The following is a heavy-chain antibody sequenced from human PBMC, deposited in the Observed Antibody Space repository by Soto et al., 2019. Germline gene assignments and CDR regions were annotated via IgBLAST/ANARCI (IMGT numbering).Heavy chain of an antibody. Sequence: PSETLSLTCTVSGGSISSSSYYWGWIRQPPGKGMEWIGSIYYSGSTYYNPSLKSRVTISVDTSKNQFSLKLSSVTAADTAVYYCARVPSCGGDCYSDYWGQGTLVTVSS. D-gene: IGHD2-21*02. J-gene: IGHJ4*02. CDR1: GGSISSSSYY. CDR2: IYYSGST. V-gene: IGHV4-39*07. CDR3: ARVPSCGGDCYSDY.